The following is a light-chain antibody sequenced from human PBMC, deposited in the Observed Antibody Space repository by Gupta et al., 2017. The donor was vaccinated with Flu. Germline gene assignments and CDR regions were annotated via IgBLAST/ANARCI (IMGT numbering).Light chain of an antibody. CDR1: QSVSSNY. J-gene: IGKJ2*01. CDR3: QQYGRSPYT. CDR2: GTS. Sequence: GTLSLSPGERATLSCRASQSVSSNYLVWYQQKPGQAPRLLIYGTSSRATGIPDRFSGSGSGADFTLTISRLEPEDLAVYYCQQYGRSPYTFGQGTKLEIK. V-gene: IGKV3-20*01.